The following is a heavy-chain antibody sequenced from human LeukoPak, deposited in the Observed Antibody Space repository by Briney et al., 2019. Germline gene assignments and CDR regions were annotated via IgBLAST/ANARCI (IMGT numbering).Heavy chain of an antibody. CDR3: ARPGTYSGTNKGNWFDP. J-gene: IGHJ5*02. Sequence: PSETLSLTCTVSGGSMNSYYWSWVRQPPGKGLEWIAYIYYLGSTSYSPSLRGRGSISVDTSKNQFSLKLSSVTAADTAVYYCARPGTYSGTNKGNWFDPWGQGTLVTVSS. V-gene: IGHV4-59*12. CDR1: GGSMNSYY. CDR2: IYYLGST. D-gene: IGHD6-13*01.